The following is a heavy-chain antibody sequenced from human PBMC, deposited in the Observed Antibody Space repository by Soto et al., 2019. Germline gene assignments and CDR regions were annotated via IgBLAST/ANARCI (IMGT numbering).Heavy chain of an antibody. CDR1: GFTFTSYW. CDR2: IYPGGSDT. D-gene: IGHD3-3*01. V-gene: IGHV5-51*01. Sequence: GESLKISCKGSGFTFTSYWIAWVRQMPGKGLEWMGIIYPGGSDTRYSPSFQGQVTISADKSISTAYLQWSSLKASDTAMYYCARNGPYYDFWSGYYRPERYYYYGMDVWGQGTTVTVSS. CDR3: ARNGPYYDFWSGYYRPERYYYYGMDV. J-gene: IGHJ6*02.